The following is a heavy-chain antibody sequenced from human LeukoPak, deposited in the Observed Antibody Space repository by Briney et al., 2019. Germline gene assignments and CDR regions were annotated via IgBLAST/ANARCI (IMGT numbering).Heavy chain of an antibody. J-gene: IGHJ4*02. CDR3: ARVPRSSWEVDY. CDR2: MNPNSGNT. D-gene: IGHD6-13*01. V-gene: IGHV1-8*01. CDR1: GYTFTSYD. Sequence: ASVTVSCKASGYTFTSYDINWVRQATGQGLEWMGWMNPNSGNTGYAQKFQGRVTMTRNTSISTAYMELSSLRSEDTAVYYRARVPRSSWEVDYWGQGTLVTVSS.